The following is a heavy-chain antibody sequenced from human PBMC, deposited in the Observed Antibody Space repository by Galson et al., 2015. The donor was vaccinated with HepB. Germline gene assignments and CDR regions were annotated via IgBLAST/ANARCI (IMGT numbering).Heavy chain of an antibody. Sequence: SLRLSCAASGFAFRSKWMHWVRQAPGKGLVWVSRISTEGSSTAYADSVKGRFTISRDNAKSTLYLQMNSLRAEDTAMYYCARPEYSTSRIEYWGQGTLVTVSS. D-gene: IGHD6-6*01. CDR1: GFAFRSKW. CDR3: ARPEYSTSRIEY. J-gene: IGHJ4*02. CDR2: ISTEGSST. V-gene: IGHV3-74*01.